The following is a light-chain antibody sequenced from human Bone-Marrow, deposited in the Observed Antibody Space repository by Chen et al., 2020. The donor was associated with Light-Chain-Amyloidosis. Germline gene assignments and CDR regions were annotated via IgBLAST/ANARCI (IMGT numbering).Light chain of an antibody. CDR1: DLANQY. J-gene: IGLJ1*01. CDR3: QSVDETGTYVI. V-gene: IGLV3-25*03. Sequence: SYELTQPLSVSVSPGQTARITCSGDDLANQYVYWYQQKPGQAPVLVLKKETETASGIPERFSASSAGTIVTLTISGVQAEDVADYYCQSVDETGTYVIFGPGTKVTVL. CDR2: KET.